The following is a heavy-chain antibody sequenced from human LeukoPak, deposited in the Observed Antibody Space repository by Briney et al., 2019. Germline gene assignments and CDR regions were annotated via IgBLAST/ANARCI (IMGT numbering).Heavy chain of an antibody. CDR2: INSNSGGT. CDR3: ARGGTFKWFDP. V-gene: IGHV1-2*02. Sequence: GASVRVSCKSSGYTFTGYYIHWVRQAPGQGREWMGWINSNSGGTHYAQKFQGRVTVTRDQSISTTYMELSSLRSDDTAVYFCARGGTFKWFDPWGQGTLVTVSS. CDR1: GYTFTGYY. D-gene: IGHD3-16*01. J-gene: IGHJ5*02.